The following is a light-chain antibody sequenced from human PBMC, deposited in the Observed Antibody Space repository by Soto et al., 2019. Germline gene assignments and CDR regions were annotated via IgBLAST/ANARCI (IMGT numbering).Light chain of an antibody. J-gene: IGKJ2*01. CDR1: QSVSSSY. CDR3: QQYCSSPPT. Sequence: EIVLTQSPGTLSLSPGERATLSCRASQSVSSSYLAWYQHKPGQAPRLLLYGASSRATGIPDRFSGSGSGTDFTLTISRLEPEDFAVYYCQQYCSSPPTFGQGTKLEIK. V-gene: IGKV3-20*01. CDR2: GAS.